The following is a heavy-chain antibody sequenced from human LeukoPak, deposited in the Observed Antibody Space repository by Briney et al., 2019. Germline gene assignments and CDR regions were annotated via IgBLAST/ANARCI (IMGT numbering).Heavy chain of an antibody. CDR2: IKQDGSEK. J-gene: IGHJ6*02. D-gene: IGHD1/OR15-1a*01. CDR3: ARGYGIRTTDYYYYYGMDV. CDR1: GFTFSDYY. V-gene: IGHV3-7*01. Sequence: GGSLRLSCAASGFTFSDYYMSWIRQAPGKGLEWVANIKQDGSEKYYVDSVKGRFTISRDNAKNSLYLQMNSLRAEDTAVYYCARGYGIRTTDYYYYYGMDVWGQGTTVTVSS.